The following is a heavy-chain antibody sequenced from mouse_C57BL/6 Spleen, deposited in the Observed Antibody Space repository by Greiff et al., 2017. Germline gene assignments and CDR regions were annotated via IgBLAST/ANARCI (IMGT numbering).Heavy chain of an antibody. CDR2: IDPNSGGT. CDR3: ARFTTVVNH. Sequence: QVQLQQPGAELVQPGASVKLSCKASGYTFTSYWMHWVKQRPGRGLEWIGRIDPNSGGTKYNEKFKSKATLTGDKPSSTAYMQLSSLTSKNSAVYYCARFTTVVNHWGQGTTLTVAS. D-gene: IGHD1-1*01. J-gene: IGHJ2*01. V-gene: IGHV1-72*01. CDR1: GYTFTSYW.